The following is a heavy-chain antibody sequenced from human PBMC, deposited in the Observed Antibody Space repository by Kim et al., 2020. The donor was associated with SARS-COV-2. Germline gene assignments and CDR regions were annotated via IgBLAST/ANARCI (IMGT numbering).Heavy chain of an antibody. J-gene: IGHJ6*02. CDR1: GYTFTSYG. V-gene: IGHV1-18*01. Sequence: ASVKVSCKASGYTFTSYGISWVRQAPGQGLEWMGWISAYNGNTNYAQKLQGRVTMTTDTSTSTAYMELRSLRSDDTAVYYCARRDYSNYGSAYYYSGMDVWGQGTTVTVSS. CDR2: ISAYNGNT. CDR3: ARRDYSNYGSAYYYSGMDV. D-gene: IGHD4-4*01.